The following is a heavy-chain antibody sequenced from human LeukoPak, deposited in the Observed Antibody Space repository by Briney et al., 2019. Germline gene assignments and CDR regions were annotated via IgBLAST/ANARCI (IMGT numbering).Heavy chain of an antibody. Sequence: GASVKVSCKASGYTFTSYGISWVRQAPGQGLEWMGWISAYNGNTNYVQKLQGRVTMTTDTSTSTAYMELRSLRSDDTAVYYCATHAYGSGSYYNWDYWGQGTLVTVSS. CDR2: ISAYNGNT. V-gene: IGHV1-18*01. D-gene: IGHD3-10*01. CDR3: ATHAYGSGSYYNWDY. CDR1: GYTFTSYG. J-gene: IGHJ4*02.